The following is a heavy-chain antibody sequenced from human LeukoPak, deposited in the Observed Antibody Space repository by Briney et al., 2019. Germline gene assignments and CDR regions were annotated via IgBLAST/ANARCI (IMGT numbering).Heavy chain of an antibody. CDR2: IYYSGST. D-gene: IGHD3-10*01. CDR1: GGSISSYY. Sequence: SETLSLTCTVSGGSISSYYWSWIRQPPGKGLEWIGYIYYSGSTNYNPSLKSRVTISVDTSKNQFSLKLSSVTAADTAAYYCASHYYGSGSYLDYWGQGTLVTVSS. CDR3: ASHYYGSGSYLDY. V-gene: IGHV4-59*01. J-gene: IGHJ4*02.